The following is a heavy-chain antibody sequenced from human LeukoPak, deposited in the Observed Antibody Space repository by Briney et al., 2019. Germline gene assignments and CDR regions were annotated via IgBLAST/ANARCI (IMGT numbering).Heavy chain of an antibody. CDR2: TYYRSKWYN. Sequence: SQTLSLTCAISGDSVSSNSAAWNWIRQPPSRGLEWLGRTYYRSKWYNDYAVSVKSRITINPDTSKNQFSLQLNSVTPEDTAVYYCARGDLVPAANDDAFDIWGQGTMVTVSS. CDR3: ARGDLVPAANDDAFDI. CDR1: GDSVSSNSAA. V-gene: IGHV6-1*01. J-gene: IGHJ3*02. D-gene: IGHD2-2*01.